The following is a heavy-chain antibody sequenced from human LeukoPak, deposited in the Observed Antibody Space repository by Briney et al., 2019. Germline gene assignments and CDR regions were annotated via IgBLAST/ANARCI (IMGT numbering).Heavy chain of an antibody. D-gene: IGHD3-9*01. CDR1: GFNFDNFA. Sequence: GGSLRLSCVVSGFNFDNFAMHWVRQPLGKGLEWVAVISHDGRTKYYADSMKGRITISRDDSKNTVYLQMSSLRAEDTAVYYCARVRVTGYSNFAYWGQGTLVTVSS. V-gene: IGHV3-30*14. CDR3: ARVRVTGYSNFAY. J-gene: IGHJ4*02. CDR2: ISHDGRTK.